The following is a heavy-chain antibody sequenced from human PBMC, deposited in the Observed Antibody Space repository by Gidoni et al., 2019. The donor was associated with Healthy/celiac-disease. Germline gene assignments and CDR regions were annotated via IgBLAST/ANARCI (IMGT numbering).Heavy chain of an antibody. J-gene: IGHJ6*02. Sequence: EVQLVESGGGLVQHGRSLRLSCAASGFTFDDYAMHWVRQAPGKGLEWVSGISWNSGSIGYADSVKGRFTISRDNAKNSLYLQMNSLRAEDTALYHCAKDKEWELLGGIDVWGQGTTVTVSS. CDR2: ISWNSGSI. CDR1: GFTFDDYA. D-gene: IGHD1-26*01. CDR3: AKDKEWELLGGIDV. V-gene: IGHV3-9*01.